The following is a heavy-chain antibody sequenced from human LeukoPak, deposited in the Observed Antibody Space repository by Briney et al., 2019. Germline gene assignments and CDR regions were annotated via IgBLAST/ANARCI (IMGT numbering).Heavy chain of an antibody. D-gene: IGHD6-6*01. J-gene: IGHJ6*03. CDR3: AREGSEQLVPYYYYYYMDV. CDR1: GFTFSSYE. Sequence: PGGSLRLSCAASGFTFSSYEMNWVRQAPGKGLERVSYISSSGSTIYYADSVKGRFTISRDNAKNSLYLQMNSLRAEDTAVYYCAREGSEQLVPYYYYYYMDVWGKGTTVTVSS. CDR2: ISSSGSTI. V-gene: IGHV3-48*03.